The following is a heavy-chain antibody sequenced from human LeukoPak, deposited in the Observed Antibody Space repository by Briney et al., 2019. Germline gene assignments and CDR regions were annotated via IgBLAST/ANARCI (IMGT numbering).Heavy chain of an antibody. J-gene: IGHJ2*01. D-gene: IGHD5-24*01. CDR2: IYYRGST. CDR1: GGSFSGYY. V-gene: IGHV4-59*01. CDR3: ARGGDGYSSGTYWYFDL. Sequence: SETLSLTCAVYGGSFSGYYWTWIRQPPGKRMEWIGYIYYRGSTNYNPSLKSRVTISVDTSKNQFSLNLNSVTAADTAVYYCARGGDGYSSGTYWYFDLWGRGTLVTASS.